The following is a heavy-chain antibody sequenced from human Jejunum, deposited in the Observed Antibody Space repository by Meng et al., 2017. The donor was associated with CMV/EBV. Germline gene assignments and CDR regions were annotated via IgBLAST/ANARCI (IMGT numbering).Heavy chain of an antibody. V-gene: IGHV3-20*03. D-gene: IGHD2-2*01. CDR2: TNWNGNSI. Sequence: SWVRQFPGKGLEWVSGTNWNGNSIGYADSVKGRFTISRDNVKNSLYLEMDSLRAEDTALYYCARVYCSSSSCYKADHYSYYYAMDVWGQGTTVTVSS. J-gene: IGHJ6*02. CDR3: ARVYCSSSSCYKADHYSYYYAMDV.